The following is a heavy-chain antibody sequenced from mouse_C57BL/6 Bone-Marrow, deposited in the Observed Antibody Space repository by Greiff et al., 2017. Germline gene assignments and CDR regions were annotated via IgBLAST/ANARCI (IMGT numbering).Heavy chain of an antibody. CDR3: ARHGNYFDY. CDR2: ISSGGSYT. J-gene: IGHJ2*01. Sequence: DVMLVESGGDLVKPGGSLKLSCAASGFTFSSYGMSWVRQTPDKRLEWVATISSGGSYTYYPASVKGRFTISRDNAKNTLYLQMSSLKSEDTAMYYCARHGNYFDYWGQGTTLTVSS. V-gene: IGHV5-6*02. CDR1: GFTFSSYG.